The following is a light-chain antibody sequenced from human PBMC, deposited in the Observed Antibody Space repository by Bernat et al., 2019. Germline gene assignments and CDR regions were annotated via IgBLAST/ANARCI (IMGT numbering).Light chain of an antibody. CDR2: DVS. Sequence: QSALTQPASVSGSPGQSITISCTGTSSDVGGYDYVSWYQQHPGKAPKLMIYDVSNRPSWVSNRFSGSKSGNTASLTISGLQAEDEADYFCSSYTNSGTLVFGGGTKLTVL. J-gene: IGLJ2*01. CDR1: SSDVGGYDY. V-gene: IGLV2-14*03. CDR3: SSYTNSGTLV.